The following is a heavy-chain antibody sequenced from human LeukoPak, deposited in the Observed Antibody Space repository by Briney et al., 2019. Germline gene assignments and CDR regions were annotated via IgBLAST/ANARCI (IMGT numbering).Heavy chain of an antibody. CDR2: IYPGDSDT. J-gene: IGHJ6*02. V-gene: IGHV5-51*01. CDR1: GYLFTSYW. D-gene: IGHD3-3*01. CDR3: ARRYYDFWSGDHYYGMDV. Sequence: GESLQISCKGSGYLFTSYWIGWVRQMPGKGVEWMGIIYPGDSDTRYSPSFQGQVTISADKSISTAYLQWSSLKASDTAMYYCARRYYDFWSGDHYYGMDVWGQGTTVTVSS.